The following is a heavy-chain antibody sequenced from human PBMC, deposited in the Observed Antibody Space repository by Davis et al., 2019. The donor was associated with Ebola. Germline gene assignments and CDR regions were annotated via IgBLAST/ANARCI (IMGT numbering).Heavy chain of an antibody. CDR3: ARDVEVLERRVGAFDN. V-gene: IGHV1-46*01. J-gene: IGHJ3*02. CDR1: GYTFTSYY. Sequence: AASVKVSCKASGYTFTSYYMHSVRQPPGQGLEWMGIINPSGGSTSYAQKFQGRVTMTRDTSTSTVYMELSRLRSEDTAVYYCARDVEVLERRVGAFDNWGQGTMVTVSS. CDR2: INPSGGST. D-gene: IGHD1-1*01.